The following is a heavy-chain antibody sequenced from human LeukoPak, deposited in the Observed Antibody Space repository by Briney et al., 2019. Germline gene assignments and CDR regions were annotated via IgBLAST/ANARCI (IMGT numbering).Heavy chain of an antibody. J-gene: IGHJ4*02. CDR2: IYHSGST. V-gene: IGHV4-38-2*01. CDR1: GYSISSGYY. Sequence: SGTLSLTCAVSGYSISSGYYWGWIRQPPGKGLEWIGSIYHSGSTYYNPSLKSRVTISVDTSKNQFSLKLSSVTAADTAVYYCARLTRGMIVVVMIGIDYWGQGTLVTVSS. CDR3: ARLTRGMIVVVMIGIDY. D-gene: IGHD3-22*01.